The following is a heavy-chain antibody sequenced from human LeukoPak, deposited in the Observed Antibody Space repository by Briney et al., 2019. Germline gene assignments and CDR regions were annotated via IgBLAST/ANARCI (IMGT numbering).Heavy chain of an antibody. CDR1: GGSISSGGYY. D-gene: IGHD2-2*01. CDR2: INHSGST. Sequence: PSETLSLTCAVSGGSISSGGYYWSWIHQPPGKGLEWIGEINHSGSTNYNPSLKSRVTISVDTSKNQFSLKLSSVTAADTAVYYCAREGCSSTSCHGWFDLWGRGTLVTVSS. V-gene: IGHV4-34*01. J-gene: IGHJ2*01. CDR3: AREGCSSTSCHGWFDL.